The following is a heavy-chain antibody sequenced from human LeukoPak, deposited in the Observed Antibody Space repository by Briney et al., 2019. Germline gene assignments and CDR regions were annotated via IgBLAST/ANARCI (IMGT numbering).Heavy chain of an antibody. D-gene: IGHD3-22*01. CDR2: IYYSGST. CDR1: GGSISNNY. J-gene: IGHJ6*02. V-gene: IGHV4-59*01. Sequence: SETLSLTCTVSGGSISNNYWSWFRQPPGKGLEWIGYIYYSGSTNYNPSLKSRVTISVDTSKNQFSLKLSSVTAADTAVYYCARAGYYDSSGYYQTFGYYYGMDVWGQGTTVTVSS. CDR3: ARAGYYDSSGYYQTFGYYYGMDV.